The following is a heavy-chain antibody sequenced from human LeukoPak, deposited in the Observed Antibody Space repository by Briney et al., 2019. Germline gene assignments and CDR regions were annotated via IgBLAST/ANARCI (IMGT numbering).Heavy chain of an antibody. CDR2: ISGSGGST. J-gene: IGHJ4*02. Sequence: QSGGSLRLSCAASGFTFSSYAMSWVRQAPGKGLEWVSAISGSGGSTYYADSVKGRFTISRDNSKNTLYLQMNSLRAEDTAVYYCANQDYDFWSGYSFDYWGQGTLVTVSS. D-gene: IGHD3-3*01. CDR3: ANQDYDFWSGYSFDY. V-gene: IGHV3-23*01. CDR1: GFTFSSYA.